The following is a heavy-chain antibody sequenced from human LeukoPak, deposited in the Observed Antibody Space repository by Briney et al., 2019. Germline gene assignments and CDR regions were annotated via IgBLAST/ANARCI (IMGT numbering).Heavy chain of an antibody. CDR1: GGSISSYY. J-gene: IGHJ4*02. CDR2: IYYSGST. CDR3: AREYCSGGSCYPYYFDY. D-gene: IGHD2-15*01. Sequence: SETLSLTCTVSGGSISSYYWSWIRQPPGKGLEWIGYIYYSGSTNYNPSPKSRVTISVDTSKNQFSLKLSSVTAADTAVYYCAREYCSGGSCYPYYFDYWGQGTLVTVSS. V-gene: IGHV4-59*01.